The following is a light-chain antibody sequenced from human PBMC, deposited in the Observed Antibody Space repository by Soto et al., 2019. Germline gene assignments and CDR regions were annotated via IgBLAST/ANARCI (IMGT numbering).Light chain of an antibody. Sequence: QSALTQPLSVSGSPGQSVTISCTGTTTNVATYNYVSWYQHHPGKAPKLIIYNVSERPSGVSDRFSGSKSGNAASLTISGLQADDEVDYYCCSYEGSSNWLFGGGTQLTVL. CDR3: CSYEGSSNWL. CDR2: NVS. CDR1: TTNVATYNY. V-gene: IGLV2-11*01. J-gene: IGLJ3*02.